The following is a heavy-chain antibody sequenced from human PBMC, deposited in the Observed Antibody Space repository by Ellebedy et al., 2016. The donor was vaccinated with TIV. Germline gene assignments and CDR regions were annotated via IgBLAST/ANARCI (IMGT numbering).Heavy chain of an antibody. CDR2: KSGNGFVI. D-gene: IGHD3-10*01. CDR1: GFSFRNYA. Sequence: PGGSLRLSCAAYGFSFRNYAMNWVRQAPGKGLTWVSEKSGNGFVINYGDLAKGRFTISRNNAKTTLYLQMNSLRSDDTAVYYCEKADYGSGNFYPQSFDSWGQGTLVTVSA. J-gene: IGHJ4*02. CDR3: EKADYGSGNFYPQSFDS. V-gene: IGHV3-23*01.